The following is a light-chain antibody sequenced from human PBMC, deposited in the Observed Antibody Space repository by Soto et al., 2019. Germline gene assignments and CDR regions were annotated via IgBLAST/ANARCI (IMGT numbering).Light chain of an antibody. CDR1: QSAFYSSNNKNE. J-gene: IGKJ3*01. CDR3: QQHYSAPFT. CDR2: WAS. V-gene: IGKV4-1*01. Sequence: DIVMTQSPDSLAVSLGERTTINCRSSQSAFYSSNNKNELSWYQQKPGQPSKLLISWASTRGSGVPGRFRGSGSGTDFTLTISSLQAEDVAVYYCQQHYSAPFTFGPGTKVDIK.